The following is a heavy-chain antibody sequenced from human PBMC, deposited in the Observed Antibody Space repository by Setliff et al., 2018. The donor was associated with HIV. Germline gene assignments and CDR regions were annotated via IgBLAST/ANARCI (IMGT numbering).Heavy chain of an antibody. CDR3: ARQIGGGHWALDY. CDR2: TSHTGST. V-gene: IGHV4-34*01. Sequence: NPSETLSLTCAVYGGSFSDYYWSWIRQPPGKGLEWIGETSHTGSTKYNPSLKSRVTISVDSSKNQFSLQLTSVTAADTAVYYCARQIGGGHWALDYWGQGTLVTVSS. CDR1: GGSFSDYY. J-gene: IGHJ4*02. D-gene: IGHD2-21*01.